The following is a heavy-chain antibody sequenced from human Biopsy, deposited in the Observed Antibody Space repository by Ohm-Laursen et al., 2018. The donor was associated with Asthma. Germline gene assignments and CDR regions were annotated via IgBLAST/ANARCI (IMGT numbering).Heavy chain of an antibody. CDR3: ARTYYDSLTGQVKDVFGV. Sequence: SSVKVSCKASGYNFKSFAIHWVRQAPGQRLEWMGWVNTGNGDTKYSQKFQGRVTITRDTSASTAYMELRSLRSEDTATYYCARTYYDSLTGQVKDVFGVWGQGTMVTVSS. D-gene: IGHD3-9*01. CDR2: VNTGNGDT. J-gene: IGHJ3*01. V-gene: IGHV1-3*04. CDR1: GYNFKSFA.